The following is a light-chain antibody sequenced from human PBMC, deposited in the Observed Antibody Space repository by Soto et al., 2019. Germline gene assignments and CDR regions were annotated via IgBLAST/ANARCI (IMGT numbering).Light chain of an antibody. CDR1: SSDVGGYNL. CDR2: EGS. Sequence: QSALTQPASVSGSPGQSITISCTGTSSDVGGYNLVSWYQQHPGKTPKLMIYEGSKWPSGVSNRFSGSKSGNTASLTISGLQAEDEADYYCCSYAGSSTLLFGGGTKVTVL. J-gene: IGLJ2*01. V-gene: IGLV2-23*01. CDR3: CSYAGSSTLL.